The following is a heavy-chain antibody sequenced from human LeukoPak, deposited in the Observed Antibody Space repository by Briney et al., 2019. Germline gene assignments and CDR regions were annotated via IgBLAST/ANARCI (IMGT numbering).Heavy chain of an antibody. V-gene: IGHV1-69*13. J-gene: IGHJ3*02. Sequence: ASVKVSCKASGVTFSSYAISWVRQAPGQGLEWMGGIIPIFGTANYAQKFQGRVTITADESTSTAYMELSSLRSEDTAVYYCARGFGVVISGAFDIWGQGTMVTVSS. CDR3: ARGFGVVISGAFDI. D-gene: IGHD3-3*01. CDR2: IIPIFGTA. CDR1: GVTFSSYA.